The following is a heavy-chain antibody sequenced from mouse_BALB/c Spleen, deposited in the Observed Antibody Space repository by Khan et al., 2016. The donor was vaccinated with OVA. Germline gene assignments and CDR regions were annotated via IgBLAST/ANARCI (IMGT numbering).Heavy chain of an antibody. CDR2: ISTYYGDA. V-gene: IGHV1S137*01. CDR1: GYTFTDFT. J-gene: IGHJ3*01. CDR3: TRGGGGNRFAY. Sequence: QVRLQQSGAELVRPGVSVKISCKGSGYTFTDFTMHWVKQSHAMSLEWIGVISTYYGDATYNQKFKGKATMTVDKSSSTAYMELARLTSEDSAIXFFTRGGGGNRFAYWGQGTLVTVSA.